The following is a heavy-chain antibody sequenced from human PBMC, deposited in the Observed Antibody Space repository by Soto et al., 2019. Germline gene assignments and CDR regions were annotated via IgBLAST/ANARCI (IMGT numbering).Heavy chain of an antibody. CDR3: ARGGVYGSGSYSSGYYYYGMDV. CDR1: GGSFSGYY. V-gene: IGHV4-34*01. J-gene: IGHJ6*02. CDR2: INHSGST. D-gene: IGHD3-10*01. Sequence: SETLSLTCAVYGGSFSGYYWSRIRQPPGKGLEWIGEINHSGSTNYNPSLKSRVTISVDTSKNQFSLKLSSVTAADTAVYYCARGGVYGSGSYSSGYYYYGMDVWGQGTTVTVS.